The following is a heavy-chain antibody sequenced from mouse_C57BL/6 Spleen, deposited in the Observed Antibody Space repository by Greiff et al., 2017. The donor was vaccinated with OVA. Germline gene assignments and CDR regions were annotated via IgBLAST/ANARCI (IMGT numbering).Heavy chain of an antibody. D-gene: IGHD4-1*01. Sequence: EVKLQESGPGLVKPSQSLSLTCSVTGYSITSGYYWNWIRQFPGNKLEWMGYISYDGSNNYNPSLKNRISITRDTSKNQLFLKLNSVTTEDTATYYCARVYPFNWDEGYYFDYWGQGTTLTVSS. CDR3: ARVYPFNWDEGYYFDY. V-gene: IGHV3-6*01. CDR2: ISYDGSN. J-gene: IGHJ2*01. CDR1: GYSITSGYY.